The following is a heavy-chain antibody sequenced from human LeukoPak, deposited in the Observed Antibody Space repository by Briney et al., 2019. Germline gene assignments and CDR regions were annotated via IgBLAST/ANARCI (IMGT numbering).Heavy chain of an antibody. Sequence: GGSLRLSCAASGFTLSSYAMSCVRQAPGKGLEWVSAISGSGGSTYYADSVKGRFSISRDNSKTTLYLQMNSLRAEDTAVYYCAKDSRVVPAANAGGYYYYGMDVWGKGTTVTVSS. CDR1: GFTLSSYA. CDR2: ISGSGGST. D-gene: IGHD2-2*01. J-gene: IGHJ6*04. V-gene: IGHV3-23*01. CDR3: AKDSRVVPAANAGGYYYYGMDV.